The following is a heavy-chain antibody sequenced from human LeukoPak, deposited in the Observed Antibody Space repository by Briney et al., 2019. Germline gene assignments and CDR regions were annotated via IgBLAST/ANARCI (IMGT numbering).Heavy chain of an antibody. Sequence: GGPLRLSCAASGFTFSSYWMHGVRQAPGRGGGRVAVISYDGGIKYYADSVKGRFTISRDKSKNTLYLQMNSLRAEDTAVYYCARDGYYYDSSRYYPHYYYYYMDVWGKGTTVTVSS. CDR2: ISYDGGIK. CDR1: GFTFSSYW. CDR3: ARDGYYYDSSRYYPHYYYYYMDV. V-gene: IGHV3-30*03. J-gene: IGHJ6*03. D-gene: IGHD3-22*01.